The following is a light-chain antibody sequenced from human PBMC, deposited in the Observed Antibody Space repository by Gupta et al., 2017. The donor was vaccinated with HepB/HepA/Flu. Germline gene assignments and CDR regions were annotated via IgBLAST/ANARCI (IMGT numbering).Light chain of an antibody. CDR2: NDN. V-gene: IGLV1-47*02. CDR3: VGWDDSLSWYV. CDR1: SSNIGNDN. Sequence: QPVLTQTSSASGTPGQRVTIPCSGSSSNIGNDNAYWYQTLPGTAPNSLINNDNARPSGVPDRFSGSTSGTTASLAISGLRSGDDADYYCVGWDDSLSWYVFGAVTKVTVL. J-gene: IGLJ1*01.